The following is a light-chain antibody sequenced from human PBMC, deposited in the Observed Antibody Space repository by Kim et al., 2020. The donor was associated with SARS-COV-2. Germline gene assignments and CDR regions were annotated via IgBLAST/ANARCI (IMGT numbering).Light chain of an antibody. J-gene: IGKJ5*01. CDR2: AAS. V-gene: IGKV1-12*01. Sequence: ASVGDTGTIHCRAGEAISTWVAWYQQKPGKAPKLLISAASTLQTGVPSRFSGSGSGTVFTLTINNLQPEDFAVYFCQEAIGFPTTFGQGTRLEIK. CDR3: QEAIGFPTT. CDR1: EAISTW.